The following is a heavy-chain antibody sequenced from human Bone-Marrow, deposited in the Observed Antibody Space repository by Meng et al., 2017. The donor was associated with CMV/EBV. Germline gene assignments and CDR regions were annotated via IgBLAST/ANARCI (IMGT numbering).Heavy chain of an antibody. J-gene: IGHJ4*02. Sequence: KASGYTFTSYDINWMRQATGQGFEWMGWVSPNSGNTGYAPKFQGRVTMTGNTSISTAYMELSSLRSDDTAVYFCARAAHYSSSLYFDYWGQGALVTVSS. CDR2: VSPNSGNT. CDR1: GYTFTSYD. D-gene: IGHD6-6*01. V-gene: IGHV1-8*01. CDR3: ARAAHYSSSLYFDY.